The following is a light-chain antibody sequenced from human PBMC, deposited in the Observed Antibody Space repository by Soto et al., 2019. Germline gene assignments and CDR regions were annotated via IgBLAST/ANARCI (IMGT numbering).Light chain of an antibody. Sequence: QCALTQPASVSWSPGQSITIACTGTSSDVGSYNLVSWYQQHPGKAPKLMIYEGSKRPSGVSNRFSGSKSGNTASLTISGLQAEDEADYYCCSYAGSSTHYVFGTGTKVTVL. CDR2: EGS. CDR3: CSYAGSSTHYV. J-gene: IGLJ1*01. CDR1: SSDVGSYNL. V-gene: IGLV2-23*01.